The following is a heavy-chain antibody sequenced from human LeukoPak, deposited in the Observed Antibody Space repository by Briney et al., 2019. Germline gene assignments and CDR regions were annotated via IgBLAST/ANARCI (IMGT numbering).Heavy chain of an antibody. D-gene: IGHD3-9*01. CDR1: GFTFSSYS. J-gene: IGHJ3*02. Sequence: PGGSLRLSCAASGFTFSSYSMNWVRQAPGKGPERVSSISSSSSYIYYADSVKGRFTISRDNAKNSLYLQMNSLRAEDTAVYYCASALVPSDDAFDIWGQGTMVTVSS. CDR2: ISSSSSYI. CDR3: ASALVPSDDAFDI. V-gene: IGHV3-21*01.